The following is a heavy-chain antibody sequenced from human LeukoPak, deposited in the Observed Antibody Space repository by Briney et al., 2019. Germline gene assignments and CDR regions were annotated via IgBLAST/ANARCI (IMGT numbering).Heavy chain of an antibody. CDR3: VRQVVN. CDR1: GGSFSGYY. V-gene: IGHV4-34*01. CDR2: INHSGST. J-gene: IGHJ4*02. Sequence: SETLSLTCAVYGGSFSGYYWSWIRQPPGKGLEWIGEINHSGSTNYNPSLKSRVTMSLDTSKNQFSLKLSSVTAADTAVYYCVRQVVNWGQGTLVTVSS. D-gene: IGHD2-15*01.